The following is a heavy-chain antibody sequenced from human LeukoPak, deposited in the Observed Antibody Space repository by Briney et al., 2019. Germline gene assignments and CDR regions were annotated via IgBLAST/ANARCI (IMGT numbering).Heavy chain of an antibody. V-gene: IGHV6-1*01. CDR3: ARSPSPYSRGWYFDY. CDR1: GDSVSINSAA. CDR2: TYQRSKWYN. Sequence: SQTLSLTCAISGDSVSINSAAWNWIRQSPSRGLEWLGRTYQRSKWYNDYAVSVKSRITINPDISKNQFSLQLNSVTPEDTAVYYCARSPSPYSRGWYFDYWGQGTLVTVS. J-gene: IGHJ4*02. D-gene: IGHD6-19*01.